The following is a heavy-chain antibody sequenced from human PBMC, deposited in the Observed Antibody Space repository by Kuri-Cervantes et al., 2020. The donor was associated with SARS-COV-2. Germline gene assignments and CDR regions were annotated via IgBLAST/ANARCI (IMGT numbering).Heavy chain of an antibody. CDR2: INYSGST. CDR3: FLGALSSEY. V-gene: IGHV4-39*07. Sequence: SETLSLTCTVSGGSISSSSYYWGWIRQPPGKGLEWIGSINYSGSTYYNPSLKSRVTISVDTSKNQFSLKLSSVTAADTAEYYCFLGALSSEYWGQGTLVTVSS. D-gene: IGHD3-16*02. J-gene: IGHJ4*02. CDR1: GGSISSSSYY.